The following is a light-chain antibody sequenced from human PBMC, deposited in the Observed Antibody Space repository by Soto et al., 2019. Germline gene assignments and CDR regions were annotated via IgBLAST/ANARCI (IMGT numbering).Light chain of an antibody. Sequence: DIQMTQSPSSLSASVGDRVTITCRASQSISSYLNWYQQKPGKAPKLLIYAASSLQSGVPSRFSGSGSGTDFTLTISSLQPEDFATYYCQQSYSTQFTFGPGTKVDIE. CDR2: AAS. CDR3: QQSYSTQFT. CDR1: QSISSY. V-gene: IGKV1-39*01. J-gene: IGKJ3*01.